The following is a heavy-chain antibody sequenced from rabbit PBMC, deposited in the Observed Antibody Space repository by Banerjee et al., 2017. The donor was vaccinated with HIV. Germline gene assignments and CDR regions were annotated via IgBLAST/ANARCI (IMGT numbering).Heavy chain of an antibody. V-gene: IGHV1S47*01. J-gene: IGHJ4*01. CDR3: ARDRGYYTYGYAGYASNL. CDR1: GIDFSSYG. CDR2: IYPGFGIR. Sequence: ELVESGGGLVQPGESLKLSCKASGIDFSSYGISWVRQAPGKGPEWIAYIYPGFGIRNYANSVKGRFTISSDNAQNTVFLQMTSLTASDTATYFCARDRGYYTYGYAGYASNLWGPGTLVTVS. D-gene: IGHD6-1*01.